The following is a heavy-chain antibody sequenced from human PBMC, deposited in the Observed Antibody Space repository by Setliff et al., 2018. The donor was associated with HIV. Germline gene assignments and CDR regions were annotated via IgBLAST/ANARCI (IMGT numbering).Heavy chain of an antibody. CDR2: VRQNGDI. CDR3: ARHDPYKVDV. D-gene: IGHD1-20*01. Sequence: SETLSLTCAVYGGSFSGYYWSWIRQPPGKGLQWVGSVRQNGDIYFNPSLRSRVVMSVDPSKNQFSLRMTSVTAADTAVYYCARHDPYKVDVWGKGTTVTV. V-gene: IGHV4-59*04. J-gene: IGHJ6*03. CDR1: GGSFSGYY.